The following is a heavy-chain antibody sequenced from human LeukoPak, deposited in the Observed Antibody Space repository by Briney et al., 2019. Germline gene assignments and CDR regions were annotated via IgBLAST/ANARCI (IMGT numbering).Heavy chain of an antibody. J-gene: IGHJ4*02. CDR3: ARDLAVAGGGEGK. CDR2: IIPIFGTA. D-gene: IGHD6-19*01. V-gene: IGHV1-69*05. Sequence: SVKVSCKASGGTFSSYAISWVRQAPGQGLERMGGIIPIFGTANYAQKFQGRVTITTDESTSTAYMELSSLRSEDTAVYYCARDLAVAGGGEGKWGQGTLVTVSS. CDR1: GGTFSSYA.